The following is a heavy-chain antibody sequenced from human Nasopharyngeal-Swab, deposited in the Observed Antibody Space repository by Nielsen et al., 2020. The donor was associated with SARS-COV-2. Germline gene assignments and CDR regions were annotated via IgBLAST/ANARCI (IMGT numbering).Heavy chain of an antibody. V-gene: IGHV3-23*03. J-gene: IGHJ6*02. Sequence: GESLKISCAASGFTFRSYAMSWVRQAPGKGLEWVSVIYSGGSSTYYADSVKGRFTISRDNSKNTLYLQMNSLRAEDTAVYYCAKGDYGMDVWGQGTTVTVSS. CDR1: GFTFRSYA. CDR3: AKGDYGMDV. CDR2: IYSGGSST.